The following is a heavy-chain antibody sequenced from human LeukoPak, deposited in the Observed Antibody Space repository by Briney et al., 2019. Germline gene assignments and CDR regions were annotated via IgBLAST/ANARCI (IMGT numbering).Heavy chain of an antibody. Sequence: GGSLRLSCVASEFIFSSFAMSWVRQGPARGLEWVSGISGSGGSTYYADSVKGRFTISRDNSKNTLYLQMNSLTAEDTAVYYCAKGGEVRLRDWCVDVWGQGTTVTVSS. CDR3: AKGGEVRLRDWCVDV. D-gene: IGHD3/OR15-3a*01. CDR1: EFIFSSFA. V-gene: IGHV3-23*01. CDR2: ISGSGGST. J-gene: IGHJ6*02.